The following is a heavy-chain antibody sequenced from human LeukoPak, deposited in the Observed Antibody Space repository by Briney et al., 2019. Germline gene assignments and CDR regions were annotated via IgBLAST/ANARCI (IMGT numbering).Heavy chain of an antibody. CDR3: ARLRGSYGSGSCDY. CDR1: GDTFSSYY. J-gene: IGHJ4*02. Sequence: ASVKVSCKASGDTFSSYYVHWVRQTPGQGLEWMGIMNPSGGSIRYAQKFQGRVTMTRDMSTSTVYMELRSLRSDDTAVYYCARLRGSYGSGSCDYWGQGTLVTVSS. V-gene: IGHV1-46*01. D-gene: IGHD3-10*01. CDR2: MNPSGGSI.